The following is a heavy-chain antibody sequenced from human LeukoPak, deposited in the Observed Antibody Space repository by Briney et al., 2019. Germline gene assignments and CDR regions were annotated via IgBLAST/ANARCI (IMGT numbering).Heavy chain of an antibody. CDR1: GFILSIYS. CDR3: ARGIQLWFWDY. Sequence: GVCLRLSWAASGFILSIYSMKWDRPAPGRGREWVSSTSSSSSYISYADSVKGRLTISRDNAKNSLYLQMNSLRAEDTAVYYCARGIQLWFWDYWGQGTLVTVSS. J-gene: IGHJ4*02. D-gene: IGHD5-18*01. CDR2: TSSSSSYI. V-gene: IGHV3-21*01.